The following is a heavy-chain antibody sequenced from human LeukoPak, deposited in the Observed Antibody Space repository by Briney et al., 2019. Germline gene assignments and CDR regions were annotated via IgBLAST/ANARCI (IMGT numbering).Heavy chain of an antibody. CDR3: ATAGMATIMPLDY. D-gene: IGHD5-24*01. CDR1: GGTFSSYA. V-gene: IGHV1-69*01. Sequence: GASVKVSCKASGGTFSSYAISWVRQAPGQGLEWMGGIIPIFGTAKYAQKFQGRVTITADESTSTAYMELSSLRSEDTAVYYCATAGMATIMPLDYWGQGTLVTVSS. J-gene: IGHJ4*02. CDR2: IIPIFGTA.